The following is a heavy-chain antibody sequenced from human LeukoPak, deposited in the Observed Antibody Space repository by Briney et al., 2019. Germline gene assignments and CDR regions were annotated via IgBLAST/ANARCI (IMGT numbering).Heavy chain of an antibody. V-gene: IGHV1-69*13. CDR3: ARGARPPHYYYYMDV. J-gene: IGHJ6*03. Sequence: GASVKVSCKASGGTFSSYAISWVRQAPGQGLEWMGGIIPIFGTANYAQKFQGRVTITADESTSTAYMELSSLRSEDTAVYYCARGARPPHYYYYMDVWGKGTTVTVSS. D-gene: IGHD5-12*01. CDR2: IIPIFGTA. CDR1: GGTFSSYA.